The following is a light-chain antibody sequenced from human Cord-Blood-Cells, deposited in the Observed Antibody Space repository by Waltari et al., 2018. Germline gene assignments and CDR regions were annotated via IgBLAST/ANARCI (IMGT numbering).Light chain of an antibody. J-gene: IGLJ1*01. V-gene: IGLV2-23*02. CDR3: CSYAGSSTYV. CDR1: NSDVGMFTR. CDR2: EFS. Sequence: QSALTQPASVSGSPGHLITISTTGTNSDVGMFTRVSWYQQHPGKASKLMIYEFSKRPSGVSNRFSGSKSGNTASLTISGLQAEDEADYYCCSYAGSSTYVFGTGTKVTVL.